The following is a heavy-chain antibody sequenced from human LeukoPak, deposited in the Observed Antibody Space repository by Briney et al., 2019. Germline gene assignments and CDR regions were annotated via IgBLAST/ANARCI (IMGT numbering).Heavy chain of an antibody. J-gene: IGHJ5*02. V-gene: IGHV4-59*08. Sequence: NSSETLSLTCTVSGGSISSYYWSWIRQPPGKGLEWIGYIYYSGSTNYNPSLKSRVTISVDTSKNQLSLKLSSVTAADTAVYYCAALRNNWFDPWGQGTQVTVSS. CDR3: AALRNNWFDP. CDR1: GGSISSYY. CDR2: IYYSGST.